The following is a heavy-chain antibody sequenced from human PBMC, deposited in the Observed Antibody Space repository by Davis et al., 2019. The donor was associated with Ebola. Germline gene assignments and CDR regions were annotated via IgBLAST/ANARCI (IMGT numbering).Heavy chain of an antibody. Sequence: GESLKISCAASGFTFSSYWMSWVRQAPGKGLEWVANIKQDGSEKYCVDSVKGRFTISRDNAKNSLYLQMNSLRAEDTAVYYCASHGITGTTDYWGQGTLVTVSS. CDR3: ASHGITGTTDY. CDR2: IKQDGSEK. D-gene: IGHD1-20*01. J-gene: IGHJ4*02. V-gene: IGHV3-7*03. CDR1: GFTFSSYW.